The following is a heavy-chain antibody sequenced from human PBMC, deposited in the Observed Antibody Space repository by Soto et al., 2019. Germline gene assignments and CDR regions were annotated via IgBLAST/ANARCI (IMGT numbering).Heavy chain of an antibody. CDR1: GGSISSGGYY. V-gene: IGHV4-31*03. J-gene: IGHJ5*02. D-gene: IGHD7-27*01. CDR2: IYYSGST. CDR3: ARRTSTGGGLNWFDP. Sequence: SETLSLTCTVSGGSISSGGYYWSWIRQHPGKGLEWIGYIYYSGSTYYNPSLKSRVTISVDTSKNQFSLKLSSVTAADTAVYYCARRTSTGGGLNWFDPWGQGTLVTVSS.